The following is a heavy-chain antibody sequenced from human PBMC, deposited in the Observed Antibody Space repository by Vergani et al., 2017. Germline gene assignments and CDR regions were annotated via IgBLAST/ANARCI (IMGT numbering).Heavy chain of an antibody. CDR2: INHSGST. CDR3: ARGAEDIVLMLYSFDY. J-gene: IGHJ4*02. CDR1: GGSFSGYY. V-gene: IGHV4-34*01. Sequence: QVQLQQWGAGLLKPSETLSLTCAVYGGSFSGYYWSWIRQPPGKGLEWIGEINHSGSTNYNPSLKSRVTISVDTSKNQFSLKLSSVTAADTAVYYCARGAEDIVLMLYSFDYWAREPWSPSPQ. D-gene: IGHD2-8*01.